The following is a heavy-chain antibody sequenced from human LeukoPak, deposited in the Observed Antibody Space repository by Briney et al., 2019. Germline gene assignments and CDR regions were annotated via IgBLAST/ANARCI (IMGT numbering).Heavy chain of an antibody. V-gene: IGHV4-39*01. Sequence: SETLSLTCTVSGGSISSSIYYWGWIRQPPGKGLEWIGSIYYSGSTYYNPSLKSRVTISVDTFKNQFSLKLDSVTAADTAVFYCARFGYCSSTSCYLAPYFYYYYMDVWGKGTTVTVSS. J-gene: IGHJ6*03. CDR2: IYYSGST. CDR3: ARFGYCSSTSCYLAPYFYYYYMDV. D-gene: IGHD2-2*01. CDR1: GGSISSSIYY.